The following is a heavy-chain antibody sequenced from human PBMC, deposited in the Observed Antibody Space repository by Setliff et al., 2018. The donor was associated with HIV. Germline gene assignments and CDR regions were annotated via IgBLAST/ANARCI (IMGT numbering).Heavy chain of an antibody. Sequence: SETLSLTCTVSGGSISSHYWSWIRQPPGKGLEWIGSIYYSGSTNYNPSLKSRVTISVDTSKNQFSLKLSSVTAADTAVYYCARRRIDVYYFDYWGQGTLVTVSS. J-gene: IGHJ4*02. CDR1: GGSISSHY. CDR3: ARRRIDVYYFDY. V-gene: IGHV4-59*08. CDR2: IYYSGST. D-gene: IGHD3-16*01.